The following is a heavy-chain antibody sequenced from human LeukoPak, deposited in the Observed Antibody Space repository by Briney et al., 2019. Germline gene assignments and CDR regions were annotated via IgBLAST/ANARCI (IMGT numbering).Heavy chain of an antibody. Sequence: GRSLRLSCAASGFTFDDYAMHWFRQAPGKGLEWVSGISWNSGSIGYADSVKGRFTISRDNAKNSLYLQMNSLRAEDTALYYCAKDLRGYSPDAFDIWGQGTMVTVSS. J-gene: IGHJ3*02. CDR3: AKDLRGYSPDAFDI. V-gene: IGHV3-9*01. D-gene: IGHD5-18*01. CDR1: GFTFDDYA. CDR2: ISWNSGSI.